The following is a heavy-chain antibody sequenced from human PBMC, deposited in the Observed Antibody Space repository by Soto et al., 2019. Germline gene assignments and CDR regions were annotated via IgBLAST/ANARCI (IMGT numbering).Heavy chain of an antibody. V-gene: IGHV4-39*07. J-gene: IGHJ4*02. Sequence: SETLSLTCTVSGGSISSSDYYWGWIRHPPGKGLEWIGSTYYSGSTYYNPSLKSRVTISADTSKNQFSLNLSSVTAADTAVYYCVRGANFWGQGTLVIVSS. CDR1: GGSISSSDYY. CDR2: TYYSGST. CDR3: VRGANF.